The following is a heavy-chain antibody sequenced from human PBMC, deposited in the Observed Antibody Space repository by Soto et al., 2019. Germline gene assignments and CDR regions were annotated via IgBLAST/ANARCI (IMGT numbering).Heavy chain of an antibody. V-gene: IGHV3-23*01. CDR3: AKDWGSSWYYFDY. J-gene: IGHJ4*02. Sequence: GGSLRLSYAASGFTFSSYAMSWIRQAPGKGLEWVSAISGSGGSTYYADSVKGRFTISRDNSKNTLYLQMNSLRAEDTAVYYCAKDWGSSWYYFDYWGQGSLVTVTS. CDR1: GFTFSSYA. D-gene: IGHD6-13*01. CDR2: ISGSGGST.